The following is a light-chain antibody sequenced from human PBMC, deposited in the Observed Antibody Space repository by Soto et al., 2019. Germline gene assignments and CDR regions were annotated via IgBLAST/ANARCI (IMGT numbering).Light chain of an antibody. CDR3: GTWDSSLSAVYV. J-gene: IGLJ1*01. CDR1: SSNIGNNY. CDR2: DNN. V-gene: IGLV1-51*01. Sequence: QSVLXQPPSVSAAPGQKVTISCSGSSSNIGNNYVSWYQQLPGTAPKLLIYDNNKRPSGIPDRFSGSKSGTSATLGITGLQTGDEADYYCGTWDSSLSAVYVFGTGTKVTVL.